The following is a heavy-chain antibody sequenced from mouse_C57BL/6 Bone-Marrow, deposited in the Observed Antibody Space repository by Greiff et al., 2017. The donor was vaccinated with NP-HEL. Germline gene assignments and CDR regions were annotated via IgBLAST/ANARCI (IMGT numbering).Heavy chain of an antibody. Sequence: QVQLQQSGAELARPGASVKLSCKASGYTFTSYGISWVKQRTGQGLEWIGEIYPRSGNTYYNEKFKGKGTLTADKSSSTAYMELRSLTSEDSAVYFCAREDGFPYNYAMDYWGQGTSVTVSS. V-gene: IGHV1-81*01. J-gene: IGHJ4*01. CDR3: AREDGFPYNYAMDY. CDR1: GYTFTSYG. D-gene: IGHD2-3*01. CDR2: IYPRSGNT.